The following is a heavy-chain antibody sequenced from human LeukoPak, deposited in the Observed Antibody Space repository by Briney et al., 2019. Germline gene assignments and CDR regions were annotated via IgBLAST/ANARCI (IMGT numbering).Heavy chain of an antibody. V-gene: IGHV1-18*01. Sequence: GASVKVSCKASGYTFTSYGITWVRQAPGQGPEWMGWIKAYNGDTNYAQKSQGRVTMTTDTSTTTAYMELRSLRSDDTAVYYCAREGGILGALDYWGQGTLVTVSS. CDR1: GYTFTSYG. J-gene: IGHJ4*02. CDR2: IKAYNGDT. D-gene: IGHD1-26*01. CDR3: AREGGILGALDY.